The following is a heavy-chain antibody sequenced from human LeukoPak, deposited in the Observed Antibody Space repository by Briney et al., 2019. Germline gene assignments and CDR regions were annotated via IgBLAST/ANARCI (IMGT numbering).Heavy chain of an antibody. J-gene: IGHJ4*02. V-gene: IGHV1-69*05. CDR3: ARDGGCGGDCYSSHFDY. CDR2: IIAIFDTA. Sequence: SVKVSCKASGGTFSTYAISWVRQAPGQGLEWMGRIIAIFDTANYAQKFQGRVTITTDESTSTAYMELSSLSSADTTVYYCARDGGCGGDCYSSHFDYWGQGTQVTVSS. D-gene: IGHD2-21*02. CDR1: GGTFSTYA.